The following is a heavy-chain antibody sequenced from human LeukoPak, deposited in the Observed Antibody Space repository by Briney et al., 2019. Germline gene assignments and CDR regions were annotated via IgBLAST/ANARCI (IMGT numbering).Heavy chain of an antibody. CDR3: AKGMRGDTAMVPLDY. D-gene: IGHD5-18*01. J-gene: IGHJ4*02. V-gene: IGHV3-53*01. CDR1: GFTVSSNY. CDR2: IYSGGST. Sequence: GGSLRLSCAASGFTVSSNYMSWVRQAPGKGLEWVSVIYSGGSTYYADSVKGRFTISRDNSKNTLYLQMNSLRAEDTAVYYCAKGMRGDTAMVPLDYWGQGTLVTVSS.